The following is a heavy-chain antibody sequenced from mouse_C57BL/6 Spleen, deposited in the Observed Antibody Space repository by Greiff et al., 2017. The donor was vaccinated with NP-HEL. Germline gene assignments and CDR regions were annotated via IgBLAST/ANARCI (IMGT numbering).Heavy chain of an antibody. CDR2: INYDGSST. J-gene: IGHJ3*01. CDR3: ASEGLAY. Sequence: EVKLVESEGGLVQPGSSMKLSCTASGFTFSDYYMAWVRQVPEKGLEWVANINYDGSSTYYLDSLKSRFIISRDNAKNILYLQKSSLKSEDTATYYCASEGLAYWGQGTLVTVSA. CDR1: GFTFSDYY. V-gene: IGHV5-16*01. D-gene: IGHD3-3*01.